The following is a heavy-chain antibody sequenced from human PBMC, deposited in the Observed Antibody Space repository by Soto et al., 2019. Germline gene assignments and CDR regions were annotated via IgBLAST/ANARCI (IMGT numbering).Heavy chain of an antibody. CDR2: IKQDGSEK. J-gene: IGHJ2*01. Sequence: EVQLVESGGGMVQPGGSLRLSCAASGFTFSSYWMSWVRQAPGKGLEWVANIKQDGSEKYYVDSVKGRFTISRDNAKNSLYLQMNSLRAEDTAVYYCARETTATYPPGLDLWGRGTLVTVSS. CDR3: ARETTATYPPGLDL. D-gene: IGHD4-17*01. CDR1: GFTFSSYW. V-gene: IGHV3-7*01.